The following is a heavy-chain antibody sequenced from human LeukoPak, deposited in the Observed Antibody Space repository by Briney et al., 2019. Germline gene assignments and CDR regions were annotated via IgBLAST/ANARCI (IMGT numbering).Heavy chain of an antibody. CDR1: GFTFSSYG. V-gene: IGHV3-30*03. CDR3: ARGTLYYYGSGSYPTAFDY. CDR2: ISYDGSNK. D-gene: IGHD3-10*01. J-gene: IGHJ4*02. Sequence: GGSLRLSCAASGFTFSSYGMHWVRKAPSKGLEWVAVISYDGSNKYYADSVKGRFTISRDNSKNTLYLQMNSLRAEDTAVYYCARGTLYYYGSGSYPTAFDYWGQGTLVTVSS.